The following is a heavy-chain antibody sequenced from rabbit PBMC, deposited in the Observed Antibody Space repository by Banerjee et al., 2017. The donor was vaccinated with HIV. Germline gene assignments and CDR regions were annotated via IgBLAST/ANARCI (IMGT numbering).Heavy chain of an antibody. Sequence: QEQLEESGGGLVQPGGSLTLACTASGFDISNYHMCWVRQAPGKGLEWTGCIYTGSGHIYYASWAKGRFTISKSSSATVTLQMTSLTAADTATYFCARYSSGWDYFDLWGPGTLVTVS. D-gene: IGHD4-1*01. CDR1: GFDISNYH. CDR2: IYTGSGHI. CDR3: ARYSSGWDYFDL. V-gene: IGHV1S45*01. J-gene: IGHJ4*01.